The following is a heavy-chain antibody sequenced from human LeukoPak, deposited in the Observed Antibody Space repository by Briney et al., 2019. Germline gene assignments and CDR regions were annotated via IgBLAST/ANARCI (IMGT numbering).Heavy chain of an antibody. V-gene: IGHV4-59*01. Sequence: PSETLSLTCTVSGGSISNYYWSWIRQPPGKGLEWIGYVDHTGSTNFNPSLNGRVSISRDTTKNLFSLRLRSVTAADTAVYFCAKGRVSSSTWYSTYYYYFYMDLWGKGTTVTVSS. CDR1: GGSISNYY. CDR2: VDHTGST. CDR3: AKGRVSSSTWYSTYYYYFYMDL. D-gene: IGHD6-13*01. J-gene: IGHJ6*03.